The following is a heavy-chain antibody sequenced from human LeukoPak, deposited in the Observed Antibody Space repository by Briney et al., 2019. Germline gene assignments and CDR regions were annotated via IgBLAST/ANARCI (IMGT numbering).Heavy chain of an antibody. D-gene: IGHD2-15*01. Sequence: QSGGSLRLSCAASGFPFSSYGMHWVRQAPGKGLEWVAVIWYDGSNKYYADSVKGRFTISRDNSKNTLYLQMNSLRAEDTAVYYCARGPGPLLPRGDFDYWGQGTLVTVSS. CDR3: ARGPGPLLPRGDFDY. CDR1: GFPFSSYG. V-gene: IGHV3-33*08. CDR2: IWYDGSNK. J-gene: IGHJ4*02.